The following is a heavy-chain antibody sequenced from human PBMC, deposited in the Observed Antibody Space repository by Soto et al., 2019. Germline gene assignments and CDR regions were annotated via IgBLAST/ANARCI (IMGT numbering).Heavy chain of an antibody. CDR1: GFTFSNFW. J-gene: IGHJ4*02. CDR3: ARVLILRSFDGFPQVATIQDY. CDR2: IKQDGSEN. D-gene: IGHD5-12*01. Sequence: GGSLRLSCAASGFTFSNFWMPWVRQAPGKGLEWVANIKQDGSENYYVDSVKGRFTISRDNAKNSLYLHMNSLKADDTAVYYWARVLILRSFDGFPQVATIQDYWGQGTLVTVSS. V-gene: IGHV3-7*01.